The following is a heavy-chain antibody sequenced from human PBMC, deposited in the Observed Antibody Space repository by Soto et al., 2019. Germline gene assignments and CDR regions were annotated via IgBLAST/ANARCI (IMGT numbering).Heavy chain of an antibody. J-gene: IGHJ4*02. V-gene: IGHV1-69*12. Sequence: QVQLVQSGAEVKKPGSSVKVSCKASGGTFSSYAISWVRQAPGQGLEWMGGIIPIFGTANYAQKFKGRVTITADESTSKAYMELISLISEDTAVYYCARKVGTADFWSGGGYFYYCGQGTLVTVSS. CDR1: GGTFSSYA. CDR3: ARKVGTADFWSGGGYFYY. D-gene: IGHD3-3*01. CDR2: IIPIFGTA.